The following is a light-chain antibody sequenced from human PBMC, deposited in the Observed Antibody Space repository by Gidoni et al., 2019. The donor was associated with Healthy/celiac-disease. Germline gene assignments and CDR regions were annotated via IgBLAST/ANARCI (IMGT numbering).Light chain of an antibody. CDR3: QKYNSAPWT. CDR2: AAS. CDR1: QGISNY. V-gene: IGKV1-27*01. Sequence: DIQLTQSPSSLSASVGDRVTITFRASQGISNYLAWYQQKPGKVPKLLIYAASTLQSGVPSRFSGSGPWTDFTLTISSLQPEDVATYYCQKYNSAPWTFGQGTKVEIK. J-gene: IGKJ1*01.